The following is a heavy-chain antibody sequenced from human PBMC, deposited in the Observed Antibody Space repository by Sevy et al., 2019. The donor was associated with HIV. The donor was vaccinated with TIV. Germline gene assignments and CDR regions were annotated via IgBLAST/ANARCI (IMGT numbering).Heavy chain of an antibody. D-gene: IGHD6-13*01. CDR3: GRERGSSWFIGEYFQH. J-gene: IGHJ1*01. CDR1: GFTFSSYS. Sequence: GGSLRLSCAASGFTFSSYSMNWVRQAPGKGLEWVSYISSSSSTIYYADSVKGRFTISRDNAKNSLYLQMNSLRDEDTAVYYCGRERGSSWFIGEYFQHWGQGTLVTVSS. CDR2: ISSSSSTI. V-gene: IGHV3-48*02.